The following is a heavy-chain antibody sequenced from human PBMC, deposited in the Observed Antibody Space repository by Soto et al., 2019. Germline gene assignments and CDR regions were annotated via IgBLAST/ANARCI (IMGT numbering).Heavy chain of an antibody. D-gene: IGHD4-17*01. CDR3: PRDWTTVTTASFHY. J-gene: IGHJ4*02. V-gene: IGHV3-30-3*01. CDR2: ISYDGSNK. Sequence: GGSLRLSCAASGFTFSSYAMHWVRQAPGKGLGWVAVISYDGSNKYYADSVKCRFTISRDNSKNTLYVQMNSLRAEDTAVYHCPRDWTTVTTASFHYWGPGTLVTVSS. CDR1: GFTFSSYA.